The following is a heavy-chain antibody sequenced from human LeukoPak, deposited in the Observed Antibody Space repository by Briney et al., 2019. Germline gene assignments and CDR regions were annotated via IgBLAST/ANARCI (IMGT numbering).Heavy chain of an antibody. CDR2: IYYSGST. Sequence: SETLSLTCTVSGGSISSYYWSWIRQPPGKGLEWIGYIYYSGSTNYNPSLKSRVTISVDKSKNQFSLKLSSVTAADTAVYYCARDREHSYGRHFGYWGQGTLVTVSS. D-gene: IGHD5-18*01. J-gene: IGHJ4*02. CDR3: ARDREHSYGRHFGY. CDR1: GGSISSYY. V-gene: IGHV4-59*12.